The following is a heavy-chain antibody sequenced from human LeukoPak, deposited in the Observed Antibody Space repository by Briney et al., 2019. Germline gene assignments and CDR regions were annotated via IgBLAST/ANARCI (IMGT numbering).Heavy chain of an antibody. D-gene: IGHD6-13*01. CDR1: GFTVSSNY. CDR2: IYSGGST. CDR3: AKDRIAAYYMDV. V-gene: IGHV3-53*05. J-gene: IGHJ6*03. Sequence: GGSLRLSCAASGFTVSSNYMSWVRQAPGKGLEWVSVIYSGGSTYYADSVKGRFTISRDNSKNTLYLQMNSLRAEDTAVYYCAKDRIAAYYMDVWGKGTTVTISS.